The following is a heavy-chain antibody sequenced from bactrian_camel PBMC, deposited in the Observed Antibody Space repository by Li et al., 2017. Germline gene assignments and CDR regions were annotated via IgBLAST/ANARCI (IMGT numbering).Heavy chain of an antibody. D-gene: IGHD3*01. Sequence: HVQLVESGGGSVQAGVSLTLSCAASGLVYPFWSMAWFRQAPGKEREGVARIDSRGTTEYVDSVKGRFTISQDNAKNTVYLQMNSLKPEDTGMYYCAAVYSGGRTLSTQAYQYWGQGTQVTVS. CDR2: IDSRGTT. J-gene: IGHJ4*01. CDR1: GLVYPFWS. V-gene: IGHV3S63*01. CDR3: AAVYSGGRTLSTQAYQY.